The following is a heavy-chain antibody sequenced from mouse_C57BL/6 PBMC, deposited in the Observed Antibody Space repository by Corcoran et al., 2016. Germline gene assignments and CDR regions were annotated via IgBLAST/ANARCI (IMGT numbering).Heavy chain of an antibody. V-gene: IGHV14-3*01. D-gene: IGHD1-1*01. CDR2: IDPANGNT. CDR1: GFNIKNTY. J-gene: IGHJ1*03. CDR3: ARDYGRPPWDFDV. Sequence: EHQLQQSVAELVRPGASVKLSCTASGFNIKNTYMHWVKQRPEQGLEWIGRIDPANGNTKYAPKFQGKATITADTSSNTAYLQLSSLTSEDTAIYYCARDYGRPPWDFDVWGTGTTVTVSS.